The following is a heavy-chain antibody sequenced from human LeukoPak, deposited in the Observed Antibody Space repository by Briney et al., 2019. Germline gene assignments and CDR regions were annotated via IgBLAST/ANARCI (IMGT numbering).Heavy chain of an antibody. Sequence: SHTVSLICAVWDDSFRSHYWTWIRQPRGKGLEGIGYISYIGSTDYNPSLKSRVTISIDTSNNQFSLKLSSVTAADTAVYYCARDLVAVTKGFDIWGQGTMVSVSS. D-gene: IGHD4-17*01. V-gene: IGHV4-59*11. J-gene: IGHJ3*02. CDR3: ARDLVAVTKGFDI. CDR1: DDSFRSHY. CDR2: ISYIGST.